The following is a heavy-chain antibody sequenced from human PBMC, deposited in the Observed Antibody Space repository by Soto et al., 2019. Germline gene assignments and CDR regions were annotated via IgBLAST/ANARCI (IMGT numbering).Heavy chain of an antibody. CDR2: IWYDGSNK. V-gene: IGHV3-33*01. CDR1: GFTFSSYG. J-gene: IGHJ5*02. CDR3: ARDVLGYCSSTSCHFDP. D-gene: IGHD2-2*01. Sequence: PGGSLRLSCAASGFTFSSYGMHWVRQAPGKGLEWVAVIWYDGSNKYYADSVKGRLTISRDNSKNTLDLQMNSLRAEDTAVYYCARDVLGYCSSTSCHFDPWGEGTLAPVSS.